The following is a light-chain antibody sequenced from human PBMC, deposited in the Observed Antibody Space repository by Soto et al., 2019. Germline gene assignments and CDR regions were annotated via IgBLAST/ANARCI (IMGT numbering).Light chain of an antibody. CDR2: AAS. Sequence: DIQMTQSPSSVSASVGDRVTITCRASQGISSYLAWYQQKPGKAPKLLIYAASTLQSGVPSRFSGSGSGTEFTLAISSLQPDDFATYYCQQYDNYRAFGQGTKVDIK. CDR1: QGISSY. CDR3: QQYDNYRA. J-gene: IGKJ1*01. V-gene: IGKV1-16*01.